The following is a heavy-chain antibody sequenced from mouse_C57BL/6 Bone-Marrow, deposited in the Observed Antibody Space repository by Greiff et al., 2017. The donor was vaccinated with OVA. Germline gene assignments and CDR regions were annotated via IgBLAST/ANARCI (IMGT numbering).Heavy chain of an antibody. V-gene: IGHV14-4*01. CDR2: IDLENGDT. CDR3: TTYRY. Sequence: EVKLVESGAELVRPGASVKLSCTASGFNIKDDYMHWVKERPEQGLEWIGWIDLENGDTEYASKFQGKATITADTSSKTVYLHLSSLTSEDTAVYYCTTYRYWGQGTTLTVSS. J-gene: IGHJ2*01. CDR1: GFNIKDDY.